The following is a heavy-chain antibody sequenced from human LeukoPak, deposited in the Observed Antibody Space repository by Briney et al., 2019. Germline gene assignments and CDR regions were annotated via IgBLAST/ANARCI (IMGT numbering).Heavy chain of an antibody. J-gene: IGHJ4*02. CDR3: ARIRQLGGYYFDY. V-gene: IGHV3-7*01. CDR2: MNQDGSHK. Sequence: PGGSLRLSCAASGFTFTTYWMSWVRQAPGMGLEWVANMNQDGSHKYYVDSVKGRFTISRDNAKSSLYLRMNSLRADDTAVYYCARIRQLGGYYFDYWGQGTLVTVSS. D-gene: IGHD6-13*01. CDR1: GFTFTTYW.